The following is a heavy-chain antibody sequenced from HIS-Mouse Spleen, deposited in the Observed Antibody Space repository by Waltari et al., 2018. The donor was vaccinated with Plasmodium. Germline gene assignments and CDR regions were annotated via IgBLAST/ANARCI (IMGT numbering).Heavy chain of an antibody. D-gene: IGHD6-13*01. CDR1: GFNFSSYA. Sequence: EVQLVESGGGLVQPGGSLGSSCAASGFNFSSYARHWVRQAQGKGMEYCSAISSNGGSTYYANSVKGRFTISRDNAKNSLYLQMNSLRAEDTAVYYCASSWYWYFDLWGRGTLVTVSS. CDR3: ASSWYWYFDL. J-gene: IGHJ2*01. V-gene: IGHV3-64*01. CDR2: ISSNGGST.